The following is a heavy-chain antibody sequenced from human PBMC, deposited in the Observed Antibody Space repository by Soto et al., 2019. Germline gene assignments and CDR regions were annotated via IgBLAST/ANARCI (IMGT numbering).Heavy chain of an antibody. D-gene: IGHD1-26*01. V-gene: IGHV4-59*01. J-gene: IGHJ2*01. CDR3: TSGWGGYFDL. Sequence: QVQLQESGPGLVKPSETLSLTCTVSGVSISSYYWSWIRQPPGKGLEWIGYIYYSGSTNYNPSLKRRVTIPVDTSKNQFSLKLSSVTAADTAVYYCTSGWGGYFDLWGRGTLVTVSS. CDR1: GVSISSYY. CDR2: IYYSGST.